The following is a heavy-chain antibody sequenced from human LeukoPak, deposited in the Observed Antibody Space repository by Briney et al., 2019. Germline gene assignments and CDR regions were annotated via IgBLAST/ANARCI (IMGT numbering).Heavy chain of an antibody. J-gene: IGHJ5*02. CDR3: ARDWDYYGSGSYLDWFDP. CDR1: GFTFSSYA. Sequence: GGSLRLSCAASGFTFSSYAMSWVRQAPGKGLEWVSYISSSSSTIYYADSVKGRFTISRDNAKNSLYLQMNSLRAEDTAVYYCARDWDYYGSGSYLDWFDPWGQGTLVTVSS. CDR2: ISSSSSTI. D-gene: IGHD3-10*01. V-gene: IGHV3-48*01.